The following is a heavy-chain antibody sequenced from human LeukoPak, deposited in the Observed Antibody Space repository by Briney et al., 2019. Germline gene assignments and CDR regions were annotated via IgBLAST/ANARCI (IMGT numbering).Heavy chain of an antibody. Sequence: GGSLSLSCAASGFTFSSYSMNWVRQAPGKGLEWVSSISSSSSYIYYADSVKGRFTISRDNAKNSLYLQMNSLRAEDTAVYYCARDLRLSGLDYWGQGTLVTVSS. CDR3: ARDLRLSGLDY. CDR2: ISSSSSYI. V-gene: IGHV3-21*01. CDR1: GFTFSSYS. J-gene: IGHJ4*02. D-gene: IGHD3-10*01.